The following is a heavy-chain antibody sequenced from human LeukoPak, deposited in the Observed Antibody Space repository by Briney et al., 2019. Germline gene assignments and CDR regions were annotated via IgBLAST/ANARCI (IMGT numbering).Heavy chain of an antibody. Sequence: VASVKVSCKASGYTFTSYGISWVRQAPGQGLEWMGWISAYNGNTNYAQKLQGRVTMTTDTSTSTAYMELRSLRSDDTAVYYCARVHDDELEPYHPSDYWGQGTLVTVSS. CDR2: ISAYNGNT. J-gene: IGHJ4*02. CDR3: ARVHDDELEPYHPSDY. CDR1: GYTFTSYG. D-gene: IGHD1-1*01. V-gene: IGHV1-18*01.